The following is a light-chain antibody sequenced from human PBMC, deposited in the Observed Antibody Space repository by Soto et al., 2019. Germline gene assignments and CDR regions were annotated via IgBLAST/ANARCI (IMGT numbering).Light chain of an antibody. CDR1: SSDVGTYDY. CDR2: EVT. J-gene: IGLJ2*01. CDR3: SSYTSRATLI. Sequence: QSALTQPASVSGSLGQSITISCSGTSSDVGTYDYVSWYQQHPGRAPKLMIYEVTNRPSGVSYRVSGSRSGNTASLTISGLQAEDEADYYCSSYTSRATLIFGGGTKLTVL. V-gene: IGLV2-14*01.